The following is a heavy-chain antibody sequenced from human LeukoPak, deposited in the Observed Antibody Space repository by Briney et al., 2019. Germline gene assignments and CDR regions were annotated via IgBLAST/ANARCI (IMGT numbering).Heavy chain of an antibody. CDR3: VRDGDDYNFDY. V-gene: IGHV3-74*01. Sequence: HPGGSLRLSCAASGFTFSNYWMHWVRQDPGKGLVWVSRVKGDGSFTDYADSVKGRFTISRDNAKNMLYLQMYSLRAEDTAVYYCVRDGDDYNFDYWGQGSLVTVSS. CDR1: GFTFSNYW. D-gene: IGHD5-24*01. CDR2: VKGDGSFT. J-gene: IGHJ4*02.